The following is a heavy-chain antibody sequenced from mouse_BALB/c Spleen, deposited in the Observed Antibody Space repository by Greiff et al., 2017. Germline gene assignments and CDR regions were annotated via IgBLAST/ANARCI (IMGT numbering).Heavy chain of an antibody. J-gene: IGHJ4*01. D-gene: IGHD2-2*01. CDR1: GYTFTSYW. V-gene: IGHV1S127*01. CDR3: TRRNMVTDYYAMDY. Sequence: QVHVKQSGAELVKPGASVKMSCKASGYTFTSYWMHWVKQRPGQGLEWIGVIDPSDSYTSYNQKFKGKATLTVDTSSSTAYMQLSSLTSEDSAVYYCTRRNMVTDYYAMDYWGQGTSVTVSS. CDR2: IDPSDSYT.